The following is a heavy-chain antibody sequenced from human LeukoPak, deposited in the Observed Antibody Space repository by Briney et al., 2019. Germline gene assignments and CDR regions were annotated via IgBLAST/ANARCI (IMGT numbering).Heavy chain of an antibody. D-gene: IGHD3-10*01. CDR1: GGSISSYY. J-gene: IGHJ4*02. V-gene: IGHV4-59*01. CDR3: AREVYGSGSSGYDY. Sequence: SETLSLTCTVSGGSISSYYWSWIRQPPGKGLEWIGYIYYSGSTNYNPSLKSRVTISVDTSKNQFFLKLSSVTAADTAVYYCAREVYGSGSSGYDYWGQGTLVTVSS. CDR2: IYYSGST.